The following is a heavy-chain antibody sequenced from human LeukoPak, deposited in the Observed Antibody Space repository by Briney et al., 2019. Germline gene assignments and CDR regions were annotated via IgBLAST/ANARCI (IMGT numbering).Heavy chain of an antibody. CDR3: TRQEQWLVRVYFQH. Sequence: PGGSLRLSCTASGFTFGDYAMSWVRQAPGKGLEWVGFIRRKAYGGTTEYAASVKGRFTISRDDSKSIAYLQMNSLKTEDTAVYYCTRQEQWLVRVYFQHWGQGTLVTVSS. D-gene: IGHD6-19*01. CDR1: GFTFGDYA. V-gene: IGHV3-49*04. CDR2: IRRKAYGGTT. J-gene: IGHJ1*01.